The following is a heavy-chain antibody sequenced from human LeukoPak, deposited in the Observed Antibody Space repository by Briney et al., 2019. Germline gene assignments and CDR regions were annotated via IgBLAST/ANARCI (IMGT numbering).Heavy chain of an antibody. V-gene: IGHV3-74*01. Sequence: GGSLRLSCAASGFTFSSYWMHWVRQAPGKGLVWVSRINTDGSSTNYADSVKGRFTTSRDNAKNTLYLQTNSLRAEDTAVYYCARQYYHDSSGYPFDYWGQGTLVTVSS. D-gene: IGHD3-22*01. CDR1: GFTFSSYW. CDR2: INTDGSST. J-gene: IGHJ4*02. CDR3: ARQYYHDSSGYPFDY.